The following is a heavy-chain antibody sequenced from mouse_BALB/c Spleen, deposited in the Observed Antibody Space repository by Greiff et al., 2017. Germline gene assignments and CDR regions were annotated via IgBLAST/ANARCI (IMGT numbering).Heavy chain of an antibody. CDR1: GYTFTSYT. J-gene: IGHJ1*01. D-gene: IGHD1-1*01. CDR3: ARCYYYGSSSWYFDV. Sequence: LQESAAELARPGASVKMSCKASGYTFTSYTMHWVKQRPGQGLEWIGYINPSSGYTEYNQKFKDKTTLTADKSSSTAYMQLSSLTSEDSAVYYCARCYYYGSSSWYFDVWGAGTTVTVSS. V-gene: IGHV1-4*02. CDR2: INPSSGYT.